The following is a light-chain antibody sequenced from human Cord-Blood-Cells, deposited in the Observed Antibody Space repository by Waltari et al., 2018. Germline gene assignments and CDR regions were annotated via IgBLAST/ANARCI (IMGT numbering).Light chain of an antibody. V-gene: IGKV3-11*01. Sequence: MVLLQHPATLSSSPGETATLPCSSRQSVSSYFSWYQQKPGQAPRLPIYDASNRATGNPARFSGSGSGTDFTLTISSLEPEDFAVYYCQQRSNWPLTFGGGTKVEIK. J-gene: IGKJ4*01. CDR2: DAS. CDR3: QQRSNWPLT. CDR1: QSVSSY.